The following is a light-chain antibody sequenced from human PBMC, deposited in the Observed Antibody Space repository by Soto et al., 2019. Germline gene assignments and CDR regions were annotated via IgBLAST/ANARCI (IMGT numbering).Light chain of an antibody. V-gene: IGKV1-5*01. J-gene: IGKJ5*01. CDR2: HAS. CDR1: QAISNR. Sequence: DIQMTQSPSSLSEAVGDRVPITCRASQAISNRVAWYQQKPGKAPKLLIYHASTLESGVPSRFSGSGSGTEFTLTISSLQPDDFATYYCQQYNSYPITFGQGTRLEI. CDR3: QQYNSYPIT.